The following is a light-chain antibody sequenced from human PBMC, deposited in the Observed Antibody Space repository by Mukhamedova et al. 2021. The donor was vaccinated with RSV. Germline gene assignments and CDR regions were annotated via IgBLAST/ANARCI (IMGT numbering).Light chain of an antibody. CDR1: SNH. CDR2: DAS. V-gene: IGKV1-33*01. CDR3: QQNDDLPHT. Sequence: SNHLNWFQHKSGKAPKLLFYDASNMERGVLSRFSGSGYGTDFTFTISSLQPEDVATYYCQQNDDLPHTFGQGTKVEI. J-gene: IGKJ2*01.